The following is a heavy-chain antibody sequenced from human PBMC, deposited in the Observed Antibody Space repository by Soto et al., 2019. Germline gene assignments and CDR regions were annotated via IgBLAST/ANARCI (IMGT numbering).Heavy chain of an antibody. Sequence: GGSLRLSCAASGFTFTRYSMNWVRQAPGKGLEWVSSITSTTNYIYYGDSMKGRFTISRDNAKNSLYLKMNSLRAEDTAVYYCERETEDLTSNFDYWGQGTMVTVSS. V-gene: IGHV3-21*06. J-gene: IGHJ4*02. CDR1: GFTFTRYS. CDR3: ERETEDLTSNFDY. CDR2: ITSTTNYI.